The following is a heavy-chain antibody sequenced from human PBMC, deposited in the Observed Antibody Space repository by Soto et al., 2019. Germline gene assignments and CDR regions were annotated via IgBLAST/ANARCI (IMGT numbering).Heavy chain of an antibody. CDR1: GYIFTSYG. CDR2: ISAHNGKT. Sequence: QAHLVQSGPEVKKPGASVKVSCKGSGYIFTSYGIAWVRQAPGQGLEWMGWISAHNGKTEYAQKFQGRVTGNRDTSTSTAYLELRSLRSDDTALYYCARGRYGDYWGQGALVTVSS. V-gene: IGHV1-18*01. D-gene: IGHD4-17*01. J-gene: IGHJ4*02. CDR3: ARGRYGDY.